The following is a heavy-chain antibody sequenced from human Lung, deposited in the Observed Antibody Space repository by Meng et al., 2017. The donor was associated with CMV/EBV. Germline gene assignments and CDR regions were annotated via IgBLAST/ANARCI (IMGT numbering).Heavy chain of an antibody. D-gene: IGHD3-22*01. J-gene: IGHJ5*02. V-gene: IGHV1-2*02. CDR2: INPRSGDS. CDR3: ARNNYYYDSSGPFGL. CDR1: GYTVGDYF. Sequence: GYTVGDYFIHWVRQAPGQGLEWMGWINPRSGDSKYAQKFQGRVTMTRDTAISATYMEVRRLTYDDTAVYYCARNNYYYDSSGPFGLWGQGALVTVSS.